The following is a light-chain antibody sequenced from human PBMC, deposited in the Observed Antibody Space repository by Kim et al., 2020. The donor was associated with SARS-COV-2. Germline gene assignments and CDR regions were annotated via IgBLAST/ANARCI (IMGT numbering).Light chain of an antibody. CDR1: SSDVGGYNY. Sequence: SSTIACTGTSSDVGGYNYVSWYQQHLGKAPKLIIYDVSSRPSGISDRFSGSKSGNTASLTISGLQVEDEADYYCNSYTSSTTLFVFGTGTKVTVL. CDR3: NSYTSSTTLFV. J-gene: IGLJ1*01. V-gene: IGLV2-14*04. CDR2: DVS.